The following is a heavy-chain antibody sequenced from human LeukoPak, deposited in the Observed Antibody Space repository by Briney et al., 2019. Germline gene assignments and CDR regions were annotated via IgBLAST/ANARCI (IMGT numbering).Heavy chain of an antibody. J-gene: IGHJ4*02. CDR3: AHKAGIGPQFDY. CDR2: VYWDDDK. V-gene: IGHV2-5*02. D-gene: IGHD1-26*01. Sequence: ESGPTQVKPTQTLTLTCTFSGFSLSTSGVGVGWIRQPPGKALEWLALVYWDDDKRYSPSLKSRLTITKDTSKKQVVLTMTNMDPVDTATYYCAHKAGIGPQFDYWGQGTLVTVSS. CDR1: GFSLSTSGVG.